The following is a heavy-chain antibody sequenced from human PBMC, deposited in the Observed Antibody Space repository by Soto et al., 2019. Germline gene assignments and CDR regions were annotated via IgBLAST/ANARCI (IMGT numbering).Heavy chain of an antibody. D-gene: IGHD2-2*01. CDR2: IIPILGIA. CDR3: ATVGYCISTSCPPNYYGMDV. Sequence: SVKVSCKASGGTFSSYTISWVRQAPGQGLEWMGRIIPILGIANYAQKFQGRVTMTRNTSISTAYMELSSLRSEDTAVYYCATVGYCISTSCPPNYYGMDVWGQGTTVTVSS. J-gene: IGHJ6*02. V-gene: IGHV1-69*02. CDR1: GGTFSSYT.